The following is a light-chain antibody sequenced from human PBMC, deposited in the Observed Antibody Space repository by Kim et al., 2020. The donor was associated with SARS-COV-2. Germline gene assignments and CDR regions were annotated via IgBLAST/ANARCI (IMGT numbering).Light chain of an antibody. Sequence: VTMSCTGATPKCGAIYVVDWYQQLPGTAPKLLIYGNIHRPSGVPDRFSGSKSGTSASLAITGLQAEDEADYYCQSYDNSLSGSVVFGGGTQLTVL. CDR2: GNI. CDR1: TPKCGAIYV. J-gene: IGLJ2*01. V-gene: IGLV1-40*01. CDR3: QSYDNSLSGSVV.